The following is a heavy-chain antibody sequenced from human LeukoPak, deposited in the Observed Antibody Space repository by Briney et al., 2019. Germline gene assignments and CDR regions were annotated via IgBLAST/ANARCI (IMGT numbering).Heavy chain of an antibody. CDR3: ARDVLGVATTFDY. CDR2: IIPILGIA. V-gene: IGHV1-69*04. J-gene: IGHJ4*02. CDR1: GGTFSSYA. D-gene: IGHD5-12*01. Sequence: SVKVSCKASGGTFSSYAISWVRQAPGQGLEWMGRIIPILGIANYAQKFQGRVTITADKSTSTAYMELSSLRSEHTAVYYCARDVLGVATTFDYWGQGTLVTVSS.